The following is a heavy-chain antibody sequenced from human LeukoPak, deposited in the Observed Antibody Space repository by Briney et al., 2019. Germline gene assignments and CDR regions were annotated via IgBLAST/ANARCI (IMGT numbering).Heavy chain of an antibody. V-gene: IGHV1-69*13. CDR1: GYTFTDHY. Sequence: SVKVSCKASGYTFTDHYIHWVRQAPGQGLEWMGGIIPLFTSPNYAQKFQGRVTITADESTSTTSMELSGLRSEDTAVYYCAGQNTANAFDDWGQGTLVTVSS. J-gene: IGHJ4*02. CDR2: IIPLFTSP. CDR3: AGQNTANAFDD. D-gene: IGHD2-21*02.